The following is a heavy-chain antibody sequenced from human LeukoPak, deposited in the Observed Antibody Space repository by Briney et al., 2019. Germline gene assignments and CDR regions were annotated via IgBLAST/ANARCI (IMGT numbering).Heavy chain of an antibody. CDR3: ATPYDFPRYGMDV. Sequence: GVSVKVSCKVSGYSLTKLSMHWVRQAPGKGLEWMGGFDPEDGETMYAQKFQGRVTMTEDTSTDTAYMELSSLRSEDTAVYYCATPYDFPRYGMDVWGQGTTVTVSS. CDR1: GYSLTKLS. CDR2: FDPEDGET. J-gene: IGHJ6*02. V-gene: IGHV1-24*01. D-gene: IGHD2/OR15-2a*01.